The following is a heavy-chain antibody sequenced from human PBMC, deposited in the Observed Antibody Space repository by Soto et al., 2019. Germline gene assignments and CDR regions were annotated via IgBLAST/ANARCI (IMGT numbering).Heavy chain of an antibody. J-gene: IGHJ4*02. D-gene: IGHD6-13*01. CDR3: AAGREIAAADD. Sequence: GRPLRPSCAASGFTVSSNYMSWVRQAPGKGLGWVEVFYSGYSTYYADSVKGRFTISRDNSKNTLYLHRNNRRAEDTAVYDFAAGREIAAADDWGRGT. V-gene: IGHV3-53*01. CDR1: GFTVSSNY. CDR2: FYSGYST.